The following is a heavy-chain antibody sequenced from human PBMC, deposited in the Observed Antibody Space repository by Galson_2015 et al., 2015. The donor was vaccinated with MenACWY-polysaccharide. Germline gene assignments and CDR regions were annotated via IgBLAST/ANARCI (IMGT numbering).Heavy chain of an antibody. V-gene: IGHV4-61*02. CDR1: GGSISSGSYY. CDR3: AREGGRSPLYSSSWYVDY. D-gene: IGHD6-13*01. CDR2: IYTSGST. J-gene: IGHJ4*02. Sequence: TLSLTCTVSGGSISSGSYYWSWIRQPAGKGLEWIGRIYTSGSTNYNPSLKSRVTISVDTSKNQFSLKLSSVTAADTAVYYCAREGGRSPLYSSSWYVDYWGQGTLVTVSS.